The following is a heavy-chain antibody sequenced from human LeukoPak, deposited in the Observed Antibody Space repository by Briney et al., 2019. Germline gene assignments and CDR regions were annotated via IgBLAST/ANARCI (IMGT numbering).Heavy chain of an antibody. CDR3: ARGYGDFRVEGRYFHS. J-gene: IGHJ4*02. CDR1: DGSITNYD. CDR2: VHYSGTA. V-gene: IGHV4-59*01. Sequence: SETLSLTCTVSDGSITNYDWSWVRQPPGKGLEFIGHVHYSGTANYNPSLRSRVTISIDTSKMHFFLKLQSVTAADTAVYYCARGYGDFRVEGRYFHSWGQGTLVTVSS. D-gene: IGHD4-17*01.